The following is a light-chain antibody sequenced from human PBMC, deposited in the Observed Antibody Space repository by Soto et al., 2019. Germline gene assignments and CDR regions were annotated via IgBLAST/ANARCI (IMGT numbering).Light chain of an antibody. J-gene: IGKJ3*01. CDR2: GAS. V-gene: IGKV3-15*01. CDR1: QSVSSN. CDR3: QHVFT. Sequence: EIVMTQSPATLSVSPGERATLSCRASQSVSSNLAWYQQKPGQAPRLLIYGASTRATGIPVRFSGSGSGTEFTLTISSLQSEDFAVYYCQHVFTFGPGTKVDIK.